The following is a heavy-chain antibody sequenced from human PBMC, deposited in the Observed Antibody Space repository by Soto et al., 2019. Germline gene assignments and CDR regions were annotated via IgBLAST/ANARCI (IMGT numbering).Heavy chain of an antibody. CDR1: GYAFSFG. J-gene: IGHJ4*02. D-gene: IGHD3-10*01. CDR3: ATYDFGSGSYYRFDN. Sequence: GASVKVSCKASGYAFSFGFSWVRQAPGQGLEWMGWISASDGSTNSAQKFRGRISLTTDTSTNTAYLDLLSLTSDDTAVYFCATYDFGSGSYYRFDNWGQGTLVTVSS. V-gene: IGHV1-18*01. CDR2: ISASDGST.